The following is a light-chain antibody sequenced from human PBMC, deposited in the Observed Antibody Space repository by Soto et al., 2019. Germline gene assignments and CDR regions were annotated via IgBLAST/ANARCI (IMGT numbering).Light chain of an antibody. CDR1: QSVSSRS. J-gene: IGKJ1*01. Sequence: EIVLTQSPGTLSLSPGERATLSCRASQSVSSRSLAWYQQKPGQAPRLLIYDASSRAADIPDRFSGSGSGTDFTLTINRLEPEDFAVYYCQQYGSSPRTFGQGTKVDIK. CDR2: DAS. V-gene: IGKV3-20*01. CDR3: QQYGSSPRT.